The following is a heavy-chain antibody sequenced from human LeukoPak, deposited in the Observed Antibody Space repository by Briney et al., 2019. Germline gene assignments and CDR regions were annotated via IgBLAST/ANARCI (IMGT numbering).Heavy chain of an antibody. D-gene: IGHD4-17*01. J-gene: IGHJ4*02. CDR2: ISGSGGST. Sequence: QPGGSLRLSCAASGFTFSSYAMSWARQPPGKGLEWVSAISGSGGSTYYADSVKGRFTISRDNSENTLYLQMNSLRAQDTAVYYCAKIGARVTTVYYFDYWGQGTLVTVSS. CDR3: AKIGARVTTVYYFDY. CDR1: GFTFSSYA. V-gene: IGHV3-23*01.